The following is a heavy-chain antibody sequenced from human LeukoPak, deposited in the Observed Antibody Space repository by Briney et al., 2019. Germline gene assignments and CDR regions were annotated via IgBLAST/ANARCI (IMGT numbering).Heavy chain of an antibody. J-gene: IGHJ4*02. CDR1: GFSSSSYA. D-gene: IGHD3-3*01. V-gene: IGHV3-7*01. Sequence: GSLRLSCAASGFSSSSYAVSWVRQAPGKGLEWVANIKQDGSEKYYVDSVKGRFTISRDTAQNSLYLQMNSLRAEDTAVYYCARDTAGYDFWSGYYNFDYWGQGTLVTVSS. CDR3: ARDTAGYDFWSGYYNFDY. CDR2: IKQDGSEK.